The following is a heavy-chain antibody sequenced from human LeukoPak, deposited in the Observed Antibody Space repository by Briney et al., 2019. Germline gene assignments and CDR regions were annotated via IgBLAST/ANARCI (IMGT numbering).Heavy chain of an antibody. Sequence: SVKVSCKASGGTFSSYAISWVRQAPGQGLEWMGRIIHIYGTANYAQKFQGRVTITADESTSTAYMELSSLRSEDTAVYYCARDYDFWSGYYTSRDYYYYMDVWGKGATVTVSS. CDR1: GGTFSSYA. CDR2: IIHIYGTA. D-gene: IGHD3-3*01. V-gene: IGHV1-69*13. CDR3: ARDYDFWSGYYTSRDYYYYMDV. J-gene: IGHJ6*03.